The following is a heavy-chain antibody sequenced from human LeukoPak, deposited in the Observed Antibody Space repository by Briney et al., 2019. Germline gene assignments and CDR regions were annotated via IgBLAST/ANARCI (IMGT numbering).Heavy chain of an antibody. CDR3: AATFNCGGDCYGFDY. J-gene: IGHJ4*02. Sequence: SSETLSLTCTVSGGSISSYYWSWIRQPPGKGLEWIGYIYYSGSTNYNPSLKSRVTISVDTSKNQFSLKLSSVTAADTAVYYCAATFNCGGDCYGFDYWGQGTLVTVSS. V-gene: IGHV4-59*08. D-gene: IGHD2-21*02. CDR2: IYYSGST. CDR1: GGSISSYY.